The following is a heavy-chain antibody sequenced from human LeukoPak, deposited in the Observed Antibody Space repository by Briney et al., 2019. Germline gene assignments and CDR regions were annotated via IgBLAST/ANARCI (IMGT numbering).Heavy chain of an antibody. D-gene: IGHD3-10*01. J-gene: IGHJ4*02. CDR3: AKSLRAVRGAELDY. CDR2: ISSSSSTI. V-gene: IGHV3-48*04. Sequence: PGGSLRLSCAASGFTFSSYSMYWVRQAPGRGLEWVSYISSSSSTIYYADSVKGRFTISRDNAKNSLYLQMNSLRAEDTALYYCAKSLRAVRGAELDYWGQGTLVTVSS. CDR1: GFTFSSYS.